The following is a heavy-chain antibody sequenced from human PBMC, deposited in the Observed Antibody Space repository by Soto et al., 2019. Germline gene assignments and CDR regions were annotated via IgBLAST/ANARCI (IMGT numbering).Heavy chain of an antibody. J-gene: IGHJ3*02. V-gene: IGHV3-23*01. CDR1: GFTFSSYG. CDR2: ISGSGVST. Sequence: EPQLLESGGGLGHPGGSLRLSCAASGFTFSSYGMSWVRQAPGKGLEWVAAISGSGVSTYYADSARGRSTISRDNSKKTVDLQMNSLRAEDTAVYYCAKFYCISTMCQAPAAKSTGGFEIWGQGTLVTVSS. CDR3: AKFYCISTMCQAPAAKSTGGFEI. D-gene: IGHD2-2*01.